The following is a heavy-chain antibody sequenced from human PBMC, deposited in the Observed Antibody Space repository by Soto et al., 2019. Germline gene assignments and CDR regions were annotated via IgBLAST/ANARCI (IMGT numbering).Heavy chain of an antibody. D-gene: IGHD1-26*01. J-gene: IGHJ4*02. CDR1: GVNIGNYG. Sequence: WLPQRLPCAASGVNIGNYGRHWIRQEQGKGLEWVAVTRHDGSNTYYADSVRGRFTISRDNSNKMLYLQMNSLRAEDTAVYYCARDGVGTTTYFGYFDYWGQGTLVTVS. CDR3: ARDGVGTTTYFGYFDY. V-gene: IGHV3-33*08. CDR2: TRHDGSNT.